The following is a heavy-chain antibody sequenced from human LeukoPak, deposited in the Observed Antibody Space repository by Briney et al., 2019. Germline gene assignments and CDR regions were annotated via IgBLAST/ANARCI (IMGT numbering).Heavy chain of an antibody. CDR3: AKDFQPRPSKYYYDSSGTWAFDI. D-gene: IGHD3-22*01. CDR1: GFTFSSYG. V-gene: IGHV3-23*01. J-gene: IGHJ3*02. CDR2: ISGSGGST. Sequence: QARGSLRLSCAASGFTFSSYGMSWVRQAPGKGLEWVSAISGSGGSTYYADSVKGRFTISRDNSKNTPYLQMNSLRAEDTAVYYCAKDFQPRPSKYYYDSSGTWAFDIWGQGTMVTVSS.